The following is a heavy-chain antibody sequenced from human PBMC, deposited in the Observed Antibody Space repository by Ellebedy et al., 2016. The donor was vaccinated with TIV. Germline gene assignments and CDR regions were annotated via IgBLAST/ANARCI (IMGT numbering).Heavy chain of an antibody. CDR1: GYTFTSYY. CDR2: IVVGCGNI. D-gene: IGHD1-26*01. V-gene: IGHV1-58*02. Sequence: ASVKVSCKASGYTFTSYYMHWVRQARGQRLEWIGWIVVGCGNINYAQKFQERVTITRDMSTSTAYMELSSLRSEDTAVYYCANGWELLPSPFDYWGQGTLVTVSS. CDR3: ANGWELLPSPFDY. J-gene: IGHJ4*02.